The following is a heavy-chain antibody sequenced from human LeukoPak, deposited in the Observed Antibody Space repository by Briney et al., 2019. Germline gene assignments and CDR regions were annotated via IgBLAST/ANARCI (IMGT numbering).Heavy chain of an antibody. Sequence: GGSLRLSCAASGFTVSSNYVSWVRQAPGKGLEWVSVIYSGGSTYYADSVKGRFTISRDNSKNTLYLQMNSLRAEDTAVYYCAREDSSGWSNAFDIWGQGTMVTVSS. CDR2: IYSGGST. V-gene: IGHV3-66*01. J-gene: IGHJ3*02. CDR3: AREDSSGWSNAFDI. D-gene: IGHD6-19*01. CDR1: GFTVSSNY.